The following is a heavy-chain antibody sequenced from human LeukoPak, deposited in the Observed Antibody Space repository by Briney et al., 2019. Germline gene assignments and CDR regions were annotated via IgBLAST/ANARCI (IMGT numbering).Heavy chain of an antibody. Sequence: SETLSLTCAVSGYSISSGYCWGWIRQPPGKGLEWIGSMCHSGSTYYNPSLKSRVTISVDTSKNQFSLKLSSVTAADTAVYYCARALGGPYDYVWGTYRYPFDYWGQGTLATVSS. CDR1: GYSISSGYC. CDR3: ARALGGPYDYVWGTYRYPFDY. CDR2: MCHSGST. V-gene: IGHV4-38-2*01. D-gene: IGHD3-16*02. J-gene: IGHJ4*02.